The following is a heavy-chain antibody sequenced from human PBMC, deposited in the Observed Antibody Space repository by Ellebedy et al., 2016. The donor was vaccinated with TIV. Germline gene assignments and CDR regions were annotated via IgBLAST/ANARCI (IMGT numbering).Heavy chain of an antibody. V-gene: IGHV3-53*01. CDR2: MDAGGNT. Sequence: GESLKISCAASGFTVSGDYMSWVRQAPGKGLEWVPIMDAGGNTHYPDPVKGRFTVSRDNSKNTLYLQMNSLRAEDTAVYYCAGGTYWGQGTLVTVSS. CDR3: AGGTY. CDR1: GFTVSGDY. J-gene: IGHJ4*02.